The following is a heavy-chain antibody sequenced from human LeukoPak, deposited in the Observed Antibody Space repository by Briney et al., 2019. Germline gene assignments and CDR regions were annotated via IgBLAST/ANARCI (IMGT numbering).Heavy chain of an antibody. J-gene: IGHJ4*02. D-gene: IGHD3-10*01. V-gene: IGHV3-23*01. CDR1: GFTFSSYA. CDR3: AKDLGGFGELWSGYPTPQQNFDY. CDR2: ISGSGGST. Sequence: GGSLRLSCAASGFTFSSYAMSWVRQAPGKGLEWVSAISGSGGSTYYADSVKGRFTISRDNSKNTLYLQMNSLRAEDTAVYYCAKDLGGFGELWSGYPTPQQNFDYWGQGTLVTVSS.